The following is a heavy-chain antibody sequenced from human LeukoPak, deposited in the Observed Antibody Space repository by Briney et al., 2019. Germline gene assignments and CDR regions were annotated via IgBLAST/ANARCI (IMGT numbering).Heavy chain of an antibody. CDR2: ISYDGSNK. Sequence: GGSLRLSCAASGFTFSSYAMHWVRQAPGKGLEWVAVISYDGSNKYYADSLKGRFTISRDNSKNTLYLQMNSLRAEDTAVYYCARDGHPLGYCSGGSCYSVWFDPWGQGTLVTVSS. CDR3: ARDGHPLGYCSGGSCYSVWFDP. D-gene: IGHD2-15*01. CDR1: GFTFSSYA. J-gene: IGHJ5*02. V-gene: IGHV3-30*04.